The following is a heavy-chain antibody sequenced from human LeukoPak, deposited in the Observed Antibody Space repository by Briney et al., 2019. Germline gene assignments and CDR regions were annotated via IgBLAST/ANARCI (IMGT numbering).Heavy chain of an antibody. J-gene: IGHJ4*02. CDR1: GFTFSSYW. Sequence: PGGSLRLSCAASGFTFSSYWMSWVRQAPGKGLEWVANIKQDGSEKYYVDSVKGRFTISRDNAKNSLYLQMNSLRAEDTAVYYCAGARLGYDSSGYPYYFDYWGQGTLVTVSS. D-gene: IGHD3-22*01. V-gene: IGHV3-7*01. CDR3: AGARLGYDSSGYPYYFDY. CDR2: IKQDGSEK.